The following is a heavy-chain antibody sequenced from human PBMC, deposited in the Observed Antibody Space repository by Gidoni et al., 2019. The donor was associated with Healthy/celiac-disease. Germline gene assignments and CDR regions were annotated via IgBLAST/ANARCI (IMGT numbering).Heavy chain of an antibody. V-gene: IGHV3-30*18. CDR2: ISYDRSNK. CDR1: GFTFSSYG. D-gene: IGHD2-2*01. J-gene: IGHJ4*02. Sequence: QVQLVESGGGVVQPGRSLRLSCAASGFTFSSYGMHWVRRAPGKVLEWVAVISYDRSNKYYAEYVKGRFTISRDNSKNTLYLQMNSLRAEDTAVYYCAKDTTADIVVVPAAILGWGVFDYWGQGTLVTVSS. CDR3: AKDTTADIVVVPAAILGWGVFDY.